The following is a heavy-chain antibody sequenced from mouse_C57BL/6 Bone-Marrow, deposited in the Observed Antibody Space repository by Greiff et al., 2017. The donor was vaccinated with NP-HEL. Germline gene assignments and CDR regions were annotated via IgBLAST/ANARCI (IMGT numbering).Heavy chain of an antibody. CDR2: INPYNGGT. Sequence: VQLQQSGPVLVKPGASVKMSCKASGYTFTDYYMNWVKQSHGKSLEWIGVINPYNGGTSYNQKFKGKATLTVDKSSSTAYMELNSLTSEDSAVYYCARWDYDSSYEYYWGQGTTLTVSS. CDR3: ARWDYDSSYEYY. V-gene: IGHV1-19*01. J-gene: IGHJ2*01. D-gene: IGHD1-1*01. CDR1: GYTFTDYY.